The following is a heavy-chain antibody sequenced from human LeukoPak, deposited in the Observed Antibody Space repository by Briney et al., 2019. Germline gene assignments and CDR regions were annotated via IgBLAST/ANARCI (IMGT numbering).Heavy chain of an antibody. CDR1: GGTFSSYA. CDR3: ARVNRGYCSGGSCYLLPFDI. CDR2: IIPIFGTA. D-gene: IGHD2-15*01. V-gene: IGHV1-69*05. Sequence: SVKVSCKASGGTFSSYAISWVRQAPGQGLEWMGGIIPIFGTANYAQKIQGRVTITTDESTSTAYMELSSLRSEDTAVYYCARVNRGYCSGGSCYLLPFDIWGQGTMVTVSS. J-gene: IGHJ3*02.